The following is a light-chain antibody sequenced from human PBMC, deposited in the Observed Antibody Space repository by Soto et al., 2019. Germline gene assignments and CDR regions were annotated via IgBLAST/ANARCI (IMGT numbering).Light chain of an antibody. CDR2: KVS. V-gene: IGKV2-30*01. CDR3: MHGSQWPPRYT. J-gene: IGKJ2*01. CDR1: QSLVFSDGNTF. Sequence: DVVMTQSPLSLPVTLGQPASISCRSSQSLVFSDGNTFFNWFHQRPGQSPRRLIYKVSKRDSGVXDXFXXSESATDFTLRISRVEAEDVGVYYCMHGSQWPPRYTFGQGTKLEIK.